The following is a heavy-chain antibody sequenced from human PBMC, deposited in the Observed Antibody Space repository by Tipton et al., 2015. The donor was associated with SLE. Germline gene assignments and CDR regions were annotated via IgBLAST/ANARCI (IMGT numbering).Heavy chain of an antibody. Sequence: QSGAEVKKPGSSVKVSCKASGGTFSSYAISWVRQAPGQGLEWMGGIIPIFGTANYAQKFQGRVTITADESTSTAYMELSSLRSEDTAVYYCAGRRVWFGETTYGMDVWGQGTTVTVSS. J-gene: IGHJ6*02. CDR3: AGRRVWFGETTYGMDV. D-gene: IGHD3-10*01. CDR2: IIPIFGTA. CDR1: GGTFSSYA. V-gene: IGHV1-69*01.